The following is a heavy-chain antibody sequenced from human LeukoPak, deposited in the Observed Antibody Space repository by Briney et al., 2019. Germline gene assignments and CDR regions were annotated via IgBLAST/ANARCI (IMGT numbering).Heavy chain of an antibody. Sequence: LSLTCTVSGGSISSYYWSWIRQPPGKGLEWVGRIRNKANRGTTEYAASVRGRFTISRDDSQNSVYLQMNSLNPDDTAVYYCARGHYSSSWYDDPFDCWGQGTLVTVSS. V-gene: IGHV3-72*01. CDR3: ARGHYSSSWYDDPFDC. J-gene: IGHJ4*02. CDR2: IRNKANRGTT. CDR1: GGSISSYY. D-gene: IGHD6-13*01.